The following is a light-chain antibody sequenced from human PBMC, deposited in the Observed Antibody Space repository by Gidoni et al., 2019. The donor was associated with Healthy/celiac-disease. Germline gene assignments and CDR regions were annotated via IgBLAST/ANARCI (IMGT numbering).Light chain of an antibody. J-gene: IGKJ2*01. CDR3: QQYGSSPMYT. CDR1: QSVSSSY. CDR2: GAS. V-gene: IGKV3-20*01. Sequence: EIVLTQSPGTLSLSPGERATLSCRASQSVSSSYLAWYQQKPGQAPRLLIYGASSPATGIPDRFSGSGSGTDFTLTISRLEPEDFAVYYCQQYGSSPMYTFGQGTKLEIK.